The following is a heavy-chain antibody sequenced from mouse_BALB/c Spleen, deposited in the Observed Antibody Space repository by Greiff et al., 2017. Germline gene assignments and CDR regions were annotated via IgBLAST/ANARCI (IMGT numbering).Heavy chain of an antibody. CDR1: GYTFSSYW. D-gene: IGHD1-1*01. J-gene: IGHJ4*01. CDR2: ILPGSGST. V-gene: IGHV1-9*01. Sequence: VQLQQSGAELMKPGASVKISCKATGYTFSSYWIEWVKQRPGHGLEWIGEILPGSGSTNYNEKFKGKATFTADTSSNTAYMQLSSLTSEDSAVYYCARYPNPLYYYGSSYAMDYWGQGTSVTVSS. CDR3: ARYPNPLYYYGSSYAMDY.